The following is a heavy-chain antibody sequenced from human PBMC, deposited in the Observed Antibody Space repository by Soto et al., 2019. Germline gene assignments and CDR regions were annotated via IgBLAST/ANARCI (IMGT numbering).Heavy chain of an antibody. D-gene: IGHD3-10*01. Sequence: EMKLVESGGGLVQPGGSLRLSCVVSGFTFSITWMHWVRQAPGKGLVWVSRIDADDSSATYADSVKGRFTISRDNSKNTLYLQMNSLRPEDTAVYYCARDYYYSVDVWGQGTSVTVSS. CDR1: GFTFSITW. J-gene: IGHJ6*02. CDR3: ARDYYYSVDV. V-gene: IGHV3-74*03. CDR2: IDADDSSA.